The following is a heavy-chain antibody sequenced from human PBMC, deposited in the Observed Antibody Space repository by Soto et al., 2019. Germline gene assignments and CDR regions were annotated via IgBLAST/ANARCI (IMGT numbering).Heavy chain of an antibody. CDR3: AKGLSIPDYFDY. D-gene: IGHD3-3*01. J-gene: IGHJ4*02. Sequence: GESLKISCAASGFTFSSYAMSWVRQAPGKGLEWVSAISGSGGSTYYADSVKGRFTISRDNSKNTLYLQMNSLRAEDTAVYYCAKGLSIPDYFDYWGQGTLVTVSS. CDR2: ISGSGGST. V-gene: IGHV3-23*01. CDR1: GFTFSSYA.